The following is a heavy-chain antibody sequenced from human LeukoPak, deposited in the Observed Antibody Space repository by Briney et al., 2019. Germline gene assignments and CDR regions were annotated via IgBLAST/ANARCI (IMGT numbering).Heavy chain of an antibody. J-gene: IGHJ4*02. D-gene: IGHD5-12*01. CDR3: ARDLRGYDFFDY. CDR1: GGSISSGDYY. Sequence: SQTLSLTCTVSGGSISSGDYYWSWIRQPPGKGLEWIGYIYYSGSTYYNPSLKSRFTISVDTSKNQFSLKLSSVTAADTAVYYCARDLRGYDFFDYWGQGTLVTVSS. V-gene: IGHV4-30-4*08. CDR2: IYYSGST.